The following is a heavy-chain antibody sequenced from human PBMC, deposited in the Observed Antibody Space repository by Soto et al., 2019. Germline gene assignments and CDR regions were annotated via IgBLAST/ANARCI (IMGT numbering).Heavy chain of an antibody. CDR2: ISYDGSNK. CDR1: GFTFSSYG. J-gene: IGHJ6*02. V-gene: IGHV3-30*18. CDR3: AKDPRSGYSSSWYSLYYYGRDV. D-gene: IGHD6-13*01. Sequence: QVQLVESGGGVVQPGRSLRLSCAASGFTFSSYGMHWVRQAPGKGLEWVAVISYDGSNKYYADSVKGRFTISRDNSKNALYLQMNSLRAEDTAVYYCAKDPRSGYSSSWYSLYYYGRDVWGQGTTVTVSS.